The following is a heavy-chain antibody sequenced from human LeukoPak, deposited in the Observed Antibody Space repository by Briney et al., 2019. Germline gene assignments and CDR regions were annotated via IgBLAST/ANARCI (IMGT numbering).Heavy chain of an antibody. CDR2: ISWNSGSI. Sequence: PGGSLRLSCAASGFTLDDYAMHWVRQAPGKGLEWVSGISWNSGSIGYADSVKGRFTISRDNAKNSLYLQMNSLRAEDTALYYCAKGRAYYYDSSGYLFDYWGQGTLVTVSS. J-gene: IGHJ4*02. D-gene: IGHD3-22*01. CDR1: GFTLDDYA. V-gene: IGHV3-9*01. CDR3: AKGRAYYYDSSGYLFDY.